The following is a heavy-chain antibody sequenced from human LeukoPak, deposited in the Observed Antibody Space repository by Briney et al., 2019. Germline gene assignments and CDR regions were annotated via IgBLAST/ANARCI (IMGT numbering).Heavy chain of an antibody. CDR2: IRSKANSYAT. CDR1: GFTFSDYY. D-gene: IGHD3-22*01. V-gene: IGHV3-73*01. J-gene: IGHJ4*02. Sequence: EGSLRLSCAASGFTFSDYYMSWIRQAPGKGLEWVGRIRSKANSYATAYAASVKGRFTISRDDSKNTAYLQMNSLKTEDTAVYYCTRQVDYYDSNPLDYWGQGTLVTVSS. CDR3: TRQVDYYDSNPLDY.